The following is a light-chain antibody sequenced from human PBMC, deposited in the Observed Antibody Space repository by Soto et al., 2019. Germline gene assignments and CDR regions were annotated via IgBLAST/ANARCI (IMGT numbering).Light chain of an antibody. J-gene: IGLJ2*01. CDR1: SGSIASNY. V-gene: IGLV6-57*04. Sequence: NFMLTQPHSVSESPGKTVTISCTRSSGSIASNYVQWYQQRPGSAPTTVIYEDNQRPSGVPDRFSGSIDSSSNSASLAVSGLKTEDEAEYDSQSYDSSNHVVFGGGTKLTV. CDR2: EDN. CDR3: QSYDSSNHVV.